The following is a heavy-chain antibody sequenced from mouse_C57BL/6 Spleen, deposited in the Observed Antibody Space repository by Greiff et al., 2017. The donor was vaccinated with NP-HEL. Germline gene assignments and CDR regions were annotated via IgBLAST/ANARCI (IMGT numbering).Heavy chain of an antibody. D-gene: IGHD4-1*01. CDR3: ATVTGSYWYFEV. J-gene: IGHJ1*03. Sequence: EVKLMESGGDLVKPGGSLKLSCAASGFTFSSYGMSWVRQTPDKRLEWVATISSGGSYTYYPDSVKGRFTISRDNAKNPLYLQMSSLKSEDTAMYYCATVTGSYWYFEVWGTGTTVTVSA. CDR2: ISSGGSYT. V-gene: IGHV5-6*01. CDR1: GFTFSSYG.